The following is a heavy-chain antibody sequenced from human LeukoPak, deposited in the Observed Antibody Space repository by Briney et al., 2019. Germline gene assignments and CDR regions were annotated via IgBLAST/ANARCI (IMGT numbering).Heavy chain of an antibody. CDR3: ASNSRYSGTYDDY. V-gene: IGHV3-74*01. CDR2: INGDGSST. J-gene: IGHJ4*02. CDR1: GFTFNKYW. D-gene: IGHD1-26*01. Sequence: PGGSLRLSCAASGFTFNKYWMFWVRQVPGKGLVGVSRINGDGSSTSYADSVKGRFTISRDNAKNTLYLLMNSLRAEDTAVYYCASNSRYSGTYDDYWGQGTLVTVSS.